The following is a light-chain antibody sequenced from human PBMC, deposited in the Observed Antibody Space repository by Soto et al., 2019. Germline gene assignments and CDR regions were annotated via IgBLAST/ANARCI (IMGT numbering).Light chain of an antibody. V-gene: IGLV2-23*01. CDR2: EGN. CDR1: NTDLGTHF. J-gene: IGLJ1*01. Sequence: QSALTQPASVSGSPGQSITISCAGTNTDLGTHFVSWYQQHPGKAPQLIIYEGNKRPSGVSDRFSVSKSGNTASLTIFGLRTEDEGEDFCCSYAVTFYVFGTGTKVTVL. CDR3: CSYAVTFYV.